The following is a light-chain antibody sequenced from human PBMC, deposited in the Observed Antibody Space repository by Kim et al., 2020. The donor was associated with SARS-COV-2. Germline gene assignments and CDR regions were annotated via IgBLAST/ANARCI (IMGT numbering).Light chain of an antibody. Sequence: VSPGQTARITCSGDTLPEKQTYWYQQKSGQAPLLVIYRDNERPSGIPGRFSGSSSGTTVTLTISGVQAEDDADYYCQSADGSGTYVFGTGTKVTVL. CDR2: RDN. CDR3: QSADGSGTYV. CDR1: TLPEKQ. J-gene: IGLJ1*01. V-gene: IGLV3-25*03.